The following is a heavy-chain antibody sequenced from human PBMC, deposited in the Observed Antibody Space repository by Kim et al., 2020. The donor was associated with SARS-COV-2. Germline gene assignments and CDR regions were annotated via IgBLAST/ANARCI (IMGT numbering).Heavy chain of an antibody. CDR3: ARDRLLWFGEFFIGMDV. D-gene: IGHD3-10*01. V-gene: IGHV3-33*05. CDR2: ISYDGSNK. Sequence: GGSLRLSCAASGFTFSSYGMHWVRQAPGKGLEWVAVISYDGSNKYYADSVKGQFTISRDNSKNTLYLQMNSLRAEDTAVYYCARDRLLWFGEFFIGMDVWGQGTTVTVSS. J-gene: IGHJ6*02. CDR1: GFTFSSYG.